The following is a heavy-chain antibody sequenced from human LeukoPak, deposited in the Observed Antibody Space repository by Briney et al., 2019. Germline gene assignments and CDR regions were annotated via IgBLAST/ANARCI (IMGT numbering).Heavy chain of an antibody. V-gene: IGHV4-59*01. CDR1: XXSXSSYX. J-gene: IGHJ4*02. CDR3: ARDSSWNYFFDY. Sequence: XXSXSSYXXXXXRQPPXXXXXWIVYIYYSANSTYNPSLKRPVTISVATSKNHFSLKLSSVTAADTSVYYCARDSSWNYFFDYWGQGTLVTVSS. CDR2: IYYSANS. D-gene: IGHD3-10*01.